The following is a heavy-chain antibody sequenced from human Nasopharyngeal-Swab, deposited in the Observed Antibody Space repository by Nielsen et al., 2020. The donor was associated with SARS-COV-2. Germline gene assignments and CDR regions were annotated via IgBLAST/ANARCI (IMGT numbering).Heavy chain of an antibody. J-gene: IGHJ3*01. D-gene: IGHD2-21*02. Sequence: GESLKISCAASGFTVSSSYMSWVRQPPGKGLEWVANVRQDAREQFYADSVKGRFTISRDNAKNTVSLQMNSLRREDTAVYYCARESVVTGTDDAPDLWGRGTMVTVSS. CDR3: ARESVVTGTDDAPDL. V-gene: IGHV3-7*04. CDR1: GFTVSSSY. CDR2: VRQDAREQ.